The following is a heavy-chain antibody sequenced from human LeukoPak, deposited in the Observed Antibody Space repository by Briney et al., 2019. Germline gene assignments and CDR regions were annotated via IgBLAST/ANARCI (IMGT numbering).Heavy chain of an antibody. V-gene: IGHV5-51*01. Sequence: GESLKISCKGSGYSFTSYWIGWVRQMSGKGLECMGIIYPGDSDTRYSPSFQGQVTISADKSISTAYLQWSSLKASDTAMYYCARLSGSGSYFPTYFDYWGQGTLVTVSS. CDR1: GYSFTSYW. D-gene: IGHD3-10*01. J-gene: IGHJ4*02. CDR3: ARLSGSGSYFPTYFDY. CDR2: IYPGDSDT.